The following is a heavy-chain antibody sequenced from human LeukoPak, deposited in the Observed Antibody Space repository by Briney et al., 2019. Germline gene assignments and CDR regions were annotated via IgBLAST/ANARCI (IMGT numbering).Heavy chain of an antibody. V-gene: IGHV1-18*01. D-gene: IGHD3-22*01. CDR3: ARATYYYDSSGYYHPGYFDY. CDR1: GRTFTSYG. J-gene: IGHJ4*02. Sequence: ASVKVSCKASGRTFTSYGISWVRQAHGQGLEWMGWVSAYNGNTNYAQKLQGRVTMTTDTSTSTAYMELRSLRSDDTAVYYCARATYYYDSSGYYHPGYFDYWGQGTLVTVSS. CDR2: VSAYNGNT.